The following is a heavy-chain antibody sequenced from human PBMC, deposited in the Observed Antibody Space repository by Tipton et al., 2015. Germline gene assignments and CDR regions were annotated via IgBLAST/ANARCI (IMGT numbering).Heavy chain of an antibody. CDR3: VGGLSGYDPFDY. CDR2: MHHNGDA. D-gene: IGHD5-12*01. J-gene: IGHJ4*02. CDR1: AYSISSDYY. Sequence: TLSLTCAVSAYSISSDYYWGWVRQSPVKGLEWIASMHHNGDAYYNPSLGSRATLALDTPKNQFSLRLSSVTAADTAVYYCVGGLSGYDPFDYWGQGALVTVSS. V-gene: IGHV4-38-2*01.